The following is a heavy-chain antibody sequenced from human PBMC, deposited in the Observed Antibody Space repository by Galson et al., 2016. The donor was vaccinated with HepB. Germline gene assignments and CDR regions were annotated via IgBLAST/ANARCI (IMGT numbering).Heavy chain of an antibody. CDR1: GFTFSTYA. J-gene: IGHJ4*02. CDR3: AKDSGGDAYYLDH. D-gene: IGHD2-21*02. CDR2: IVGRGVST. V-gene: IGHV3-23*01. Sequence: SLRLSCAASGFTFSTYAMTWVRQAPGKGLEWVSVIVGRGVSTYYTDSVKGRFTISRDNSKNTLYLQMNSLRAEDTAVYFCAKDSGGDAYYLDHWGQGTLVTVSS.